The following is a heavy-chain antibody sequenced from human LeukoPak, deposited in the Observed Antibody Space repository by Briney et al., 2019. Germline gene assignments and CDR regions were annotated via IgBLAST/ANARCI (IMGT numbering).Heavy chain of an antibody. J-gene: IGHJ3*02. CDR1: GFTFSSYS. Sequence: AGGSLRLSCAASGFTFSSYSMNWVRHAPGKGLEWVSSISSSSSYIYYADSVKGRFTISRDNAKNSLYLQMNSLRAEDTAVYYCARRRTEDYDILTGSDAFDIWGQGTMVTVSS. V-gene: IGHV3-21*01. CDR2: ISSSSSYI. CDR3: ARRRTEDYDILTGSDAFDI. D-gene: IGHD3-9*01.